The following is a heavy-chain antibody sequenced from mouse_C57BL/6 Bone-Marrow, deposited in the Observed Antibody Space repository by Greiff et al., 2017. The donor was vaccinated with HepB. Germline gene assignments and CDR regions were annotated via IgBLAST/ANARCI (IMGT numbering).Heavy chain of an antibody. J-gene: IGHJ2*01. CDR1: GYTFTSYW. Sequence: VKLQQPGAELVKPGASVKMSCKASGYTFTSYWITWVKQRPGQGLEWIGDIYPGSGSTDYNAKFKSKATLTVDTSSSTAYMQLSSLTYEGSAVYYCARCEVDFDYGGRGTTLTVSA. D-gene: IGHD1-3*01. CDR3: ARCEVDFDY. CDR2: IYPGSGST. V-gene: IGHV1-55*01.